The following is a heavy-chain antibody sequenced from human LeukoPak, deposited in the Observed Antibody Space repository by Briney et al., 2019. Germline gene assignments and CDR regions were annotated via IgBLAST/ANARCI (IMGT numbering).Heavy chain of an antibody. J-gene: IGHJ4*02. Sequence: SETLSLTCTVSGGSISSYYWGWIRQPPGNGLECIGTIYYTGSAYYNPSLKSRVTISVDTSKNQLSLKLSSVTAADTAVYYCARLGEVVVVDATQYYFDFWGQGTLVTVSS. D-gene: IGHD2-15*01. CDR2: IYYTGSA. CDR3: ARLGEVVVVDATQYYFDF. CDR1: GGSISSYY. V-gene: IGHV4-39*01.